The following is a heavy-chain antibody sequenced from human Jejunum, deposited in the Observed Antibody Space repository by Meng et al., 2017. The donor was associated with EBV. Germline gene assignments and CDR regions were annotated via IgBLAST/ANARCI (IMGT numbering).Heavy chain of an antibody. CDR2: IYHSGLT. Sequence: VQLHGSGSGLVNPSGSPSLTCAVSGGSISNNVWWNWVRQPPGKGLEWIGEIYHSGLTNYNPSLKSRVTISVDTSKNKFSLNLPSVTAADTAVYYCARGPGSWRLDYWGPGTLVTVSS. J-gene: IGHJ4*02. CDR3: ARGPGSWRLDY. CDR1: GGSISNNVW. D-gene: IGHD3-10*01. V-gene: IGHV4-4*02.